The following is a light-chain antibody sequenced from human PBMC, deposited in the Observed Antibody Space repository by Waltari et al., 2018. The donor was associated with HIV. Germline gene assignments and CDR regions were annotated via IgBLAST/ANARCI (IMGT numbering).Light chain of an antibody. V-gene: IGLV1-47*01. Sequence: QSVLTQPPSASATPGQRITISCSGGNSNIESNYVYWYQQLPGTAPKVFIYRNSQRPSGVPDRCSGSKSGTSASLIISGLRSGDEADYYCVSWDDSLNAFVFGTGTKVTVL. CDR2: RNS. CDR1: NSNIESNY. CDR3: VSWDDSLNAFV. J-gene: IGLJ1*01.